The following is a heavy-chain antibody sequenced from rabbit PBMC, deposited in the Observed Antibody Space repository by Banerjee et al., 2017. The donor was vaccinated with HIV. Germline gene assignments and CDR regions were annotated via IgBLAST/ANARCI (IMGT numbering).Heavy chain of an antibody. D-gene: IGHD7-1*01. CDR2: INTSSGNP. CDR1: GFSFSNKYV. J-gene: IGHJ6*01. Sequence: QEQLEESGGDLVKPEGSLTLTCTASGFSFSNKYVMCWVRQAPGKGLEWIACINTSSGNPVYARWGKGRYPNSKTATTTVTLQMPGLTAADTATYFCVRGSIRGSDYNLWGPGTLVTVS. V-gene: IGHV1S45*01. CDR3: VRGSIRGSDYNL.